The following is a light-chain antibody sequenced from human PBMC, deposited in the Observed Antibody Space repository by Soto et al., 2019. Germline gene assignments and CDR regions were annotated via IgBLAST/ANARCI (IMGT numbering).Light chain of an antibody. V-gene: IGKV3-11*01. Sequence: TRSPEFLAVSLGESATLSCGTIQNVANYLDWYQQKPGQAPRLLIYDASNRATGIPARFSGSGSGTDFTLTISSLEAEDFAVYYCQQRSNWPPGITLGQGTRLEIK. CDR3: QQRSNWPPGIT. CDR2: DAS. CDR1: QNVANY. J-gene: IGKJ5*01.